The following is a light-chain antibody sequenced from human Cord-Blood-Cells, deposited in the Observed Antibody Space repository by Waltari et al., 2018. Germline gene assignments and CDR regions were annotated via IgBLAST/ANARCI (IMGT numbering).Light chain of an antibody. CDR2: KES. CDR3: QQYMSFSGT. CDR1: QSISRS. V-gene: IGKV1-5*03. J-gene: IGKJ1*01. Sequence: DIVITQSPGTLSSSVGERVTISCRASQSISRSLAWYQQKPGKPPKLLIYKESNLDSGVPYRFSGSGSETDFTLTISRLEPDDFAIYFCQQYMSFSGTYGQGTKVEIK.